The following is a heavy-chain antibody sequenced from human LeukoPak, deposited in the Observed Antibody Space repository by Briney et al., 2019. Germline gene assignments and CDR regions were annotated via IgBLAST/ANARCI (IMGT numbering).Heavy chain of an antibody. D-gene: IGHD5-12*01. V-gene: IGHV3-48*04. CDR3: ASSGYDSNFDY. Sequence: GGSLRLSCAASGFTFSSYWMSWVRQAPGKGLEWVSYISSSSSTIYYADSVKGRFTISRDNAKNSLYLQMNSLRAEDTAVYYCASSGYDSNFDYWGQGTLVTVSS. J-gene: IGHJ4*02. CDR2: ISSSSSTI. CDR1: GFTFSSYW.